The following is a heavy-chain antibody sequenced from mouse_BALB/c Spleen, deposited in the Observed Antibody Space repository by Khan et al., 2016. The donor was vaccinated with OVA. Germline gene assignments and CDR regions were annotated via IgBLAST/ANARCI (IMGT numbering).Heavy chain of an antibody. D-gene: IGHD2-3*01. CDR3: ARDGSRYNYAMDY. Sequence: EVQLQESGPGLVKPSQSLSLTCTVTGYSITSDYAWSWIRQFPGNKLEWMGYISYSGSTNYNPALKSRISITRDTSKNQFFLQLNSVTTEDTATYYCARDGSRYNYAMDYWGQGTSVTVSS. V-gene: IGHV3-2*02. J-gene: IGHJ4*01. CDR2: ISYSGST. CDR1: GYSITSDYA.